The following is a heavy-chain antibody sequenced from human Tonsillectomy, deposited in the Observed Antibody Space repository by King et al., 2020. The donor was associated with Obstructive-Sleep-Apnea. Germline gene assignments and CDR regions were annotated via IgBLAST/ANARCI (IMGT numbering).Heavy chain of an antibody. CDR2: ISYDGSNK. Sequence: VQLVESGRGVVQPGRSLRLSCAASGLTFNSYGMHWVRQAPGKGLEWLAVISYDGSNKNYADSVKGRFTISRDNSKNTLYLKMNSLRAEDTAMYYCAKNEASISAVSTDPIAWGQGTLVTVSS. J-gene: IGHJ5*02. V-gene: IGHV3-30*18. CDR3: AKNEASISAVSTDPIA. D-gene: IGHD6-6*01. CDR1: GLTFNSYG.